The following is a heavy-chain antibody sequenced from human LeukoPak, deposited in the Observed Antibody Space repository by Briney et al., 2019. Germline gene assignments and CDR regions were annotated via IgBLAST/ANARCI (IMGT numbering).Heavy chain of an antibody. D-gene: IGHD2-15*01. J-gene: IGHJ4*02. CDR3: AKDPGYCIGGSCYYFDY. V-gene: IGHV3-30*18. CDR2: ISYDGSNK. Sequence: GGSLRLSCAASGFTFSSYAMHWVRQAPAKGLEWVAVISYDGSNKYYTDSVKGRFSISRDNSKNTLYLQMNSLRAEDTAVYYCAKDPGYCIGGSCYYFDYWGQGTLVTVSP. CDR1: GFTFSSYA.